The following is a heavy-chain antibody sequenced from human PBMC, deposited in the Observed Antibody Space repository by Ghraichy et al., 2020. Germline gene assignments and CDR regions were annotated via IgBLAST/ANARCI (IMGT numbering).Heavy chain of an antibody. CDR1: GGTFSSYA. Sequence: SVKVSCKASGGTFSSYAISWVRQAPGQGLEWMGGIIPIFGTVNYAQKFQGRVTITADESTSTAYMELSSLRSEDTAVYYCARDIAYYYDSMGRGRFDPWGQGTLVTVSS. V-gene: IGHV1-69*13. CDR2: IIPIFGTV. D-gene: IGHD3-22*01. CDR3: ARDIAYYYDSMGRGRFDP. J-gene: IGHJ5*02.